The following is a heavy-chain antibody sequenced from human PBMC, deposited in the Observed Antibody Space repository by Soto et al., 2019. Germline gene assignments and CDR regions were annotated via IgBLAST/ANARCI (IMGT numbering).Heavy chain of an antibody. J-gene: IGHJ4*02. D-gene: IGHD6-13*01. CDR3: ARRRTVPRSSVSDY. Sequence: QLQLQESGPGLVKPSETLSLTCTVSDDSISSSTYYWGWIRQTPGEGLEWIGIINYLDDTYFNPSPKRRVTMSVDTSRNQFSLKLSSVTAADTAVYYSARRRTVPRSSVSDYWGQGTLVTVSS. V-gene: IGHV4-39*01. CDR2: INYLDDT. CDR1: DDSISSSTYY.